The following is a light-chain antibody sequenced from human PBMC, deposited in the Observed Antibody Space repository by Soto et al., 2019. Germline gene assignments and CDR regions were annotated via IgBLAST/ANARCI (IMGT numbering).Light chain of an antibody. J-gene: IGLJ2*01. CDR1: SSEVGSYNL. CDR2: DGS. CDR3: CSYAGSVTSVV. Sequence: QSALSQPASVSGSPGQSITISCTGTSSEVGSYNLVSWYQQHPGKAPKLMIYDGSKRPSGVSNRFSGSKSGNTASLTISGLQAEDEADYHCCSYAGSVTSVVFGGGTQLTVL. V-gene: IGLV2-23*01.